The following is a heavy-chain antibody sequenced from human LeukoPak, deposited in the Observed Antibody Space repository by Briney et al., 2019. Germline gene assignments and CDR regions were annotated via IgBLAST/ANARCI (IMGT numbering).Heavy chain of an antibody. V-gene: IGHV3-23*01. Sequence: GGSLRLSCAASGFTFSNFAMSWVRQAPGKGLQWVSAISDSGGGTFYADSVKGRFTISRDNSKNTLYLQMNSLRAEDTAVYYCAKVGVGWVSFEYWGQGTLVTVSS. CDR1: GFTFSNFA. J-gene: IGHJ4*02. CDR3: AKVGVGWVSFEY. D-gene: IGHD3-16*01. CDR2: ISDSGGGT.